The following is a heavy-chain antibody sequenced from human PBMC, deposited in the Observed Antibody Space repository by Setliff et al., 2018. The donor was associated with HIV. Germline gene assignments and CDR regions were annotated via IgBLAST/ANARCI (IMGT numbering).Heavy chain of an antibody. CDR3: ARGYYPYDSSGSYYDAFDI. D-gene: IGHD3-22*01. Sequence: PSETLSLTCTVSGGSISSHYWSWIRQPPGKRLEWIGYIHYSGSTNYNPSLKSRVTISGDTSKNQFSLKLSSVTAADTAVYYCARGYYPYDSSGSYYDAFDIWGQGTMVTVSS. V-gene: IGHV4-59*11. CDR1: GGSISSHY. CDR2: IHYSGST. J-gene: IGHJ3*02.